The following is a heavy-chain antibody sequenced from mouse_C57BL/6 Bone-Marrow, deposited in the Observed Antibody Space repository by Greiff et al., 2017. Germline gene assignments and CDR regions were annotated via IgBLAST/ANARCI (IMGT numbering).Heavy chain of an antibody. Sequence: VQLQQSGAELVRPGTSVKMSCKASGYTFTNYWIGWAKQRPGHGLEWIGDIYPGGGYSNYNEKFKGKATLTADKSSSTAYMQFSSLTSEDSAIYYCARWGPHSKNAMDAWGQGTSVTVSS. D-gene: IGHD2-5*01. J-gene: IGHJ4*01. CDR3: ARWGPHSKNAMDA. CDR1: GYTFTNYW. CDR2: IYPGGGYS. V-gene: IGHV1-63*01.